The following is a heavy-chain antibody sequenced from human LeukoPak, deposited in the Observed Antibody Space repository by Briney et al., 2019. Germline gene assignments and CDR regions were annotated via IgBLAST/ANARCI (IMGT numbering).Heavy chain of an antibody. CDR3: ARVDILNWFDP. J-gene: IGHJ5*02. CDR2: IYYSGST. CDR1: GGSISSYY. Sequence: SSETLSLTCTVSGGSISSYYWSWIRQPPGKGLEWIGYIYYSGSTNYNPSLKSRVTISADTSKNQFSLKLSSVTAADTAVYYCARVDILNWFDPWGQGTLVTVSS. V-gene: IGHV4-59*01. D-gene: IGHD3-9*01.